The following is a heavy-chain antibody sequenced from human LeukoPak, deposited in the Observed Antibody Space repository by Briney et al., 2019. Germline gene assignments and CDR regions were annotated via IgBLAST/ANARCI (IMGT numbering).Heavy chain of an antibody. D-gene: IGHD6-19*01. J-gene: IGHJ4*02. V-gene: IGHV1-2*02. Sequence: GASVRVSCKASGYTFTGYYMHWVRQAPGQGLEWMGWINPNSGGTNYAQKFQGRVTMTRDTSISTAYMELSRLRSDDTAVYYCAGVPGSGWYSRDDYWGQGTLVTVSS. CDR3: AGVPGSGWYSRDDY. CDR2: INPNSGGT. CDR1: GYTFTGYY.